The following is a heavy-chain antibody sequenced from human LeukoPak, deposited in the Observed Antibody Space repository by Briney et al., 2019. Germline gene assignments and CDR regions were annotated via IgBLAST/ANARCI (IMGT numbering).Heavy chain of an antibody. Sequence: SETLSLTCAVYGGSFSGYYWSWIRQPPGKGLEWVGEINHSGSTNYNPSLKSRVTISVDTSKNQFSLKLSSVTAADTAVYYCARGFYYYDSSGYYYFDYWGQGTLVTVSS. CDR2: INHSGST. V-gene: IGHV4-34*01. J-gene: IGHJ4*02. CDR3: ARGFYYYDSSGYYYFDY. D-gene: IGHD3-22*01. CDR1: GGSFSGYY.